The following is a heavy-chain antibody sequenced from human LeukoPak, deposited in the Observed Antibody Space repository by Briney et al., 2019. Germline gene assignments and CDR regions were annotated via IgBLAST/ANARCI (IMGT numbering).Heavy chain of an antibody. CDR3: ARDFGGV. D-gene: IGHD2-15*01. CDR2: IYSGGST. V-gene: IGHV3-66*01. J-gene: IGHJ6*02. CDR1: GFTFSNYA. Sequence: GSLRLSCAASGFTFSNYAMIWVRQAPGKGLEWVSVIYSGGSTYYADFVKGRFTISRDNSKNTLYLQMNSLRAEDTAVYYCARDFGGVWGQGTTVTVSS.